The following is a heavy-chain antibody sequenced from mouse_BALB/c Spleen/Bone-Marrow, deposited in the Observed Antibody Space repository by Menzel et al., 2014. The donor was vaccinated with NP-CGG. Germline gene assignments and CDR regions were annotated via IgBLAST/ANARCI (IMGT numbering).Heavy chain of an antibody. V-gene: IGHV1-14*01. Sequence: EVQLVESGPELVKPGASVKMSCKASGYTFTSYIMHWVKQKPGQGLKWIGYINPYNDGTKYNEKFKGKATLTSDKSSSTAYMELSSLTSEDSAVYYCARRWLPYAMDYWGQGTSVTVSS. CDR1: GYTFTSYI. CDR2: INPYNDGT. J-gene: IGHJ4*01. CDR3: ARRWLPYAMDY. D-gene: IGHD2-3*01.